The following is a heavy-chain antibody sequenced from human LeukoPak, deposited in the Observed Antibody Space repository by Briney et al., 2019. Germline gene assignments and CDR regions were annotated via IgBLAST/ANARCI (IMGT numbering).Heavy chain of an antibody. CDR1: GGSFGGYY. J-gene: IGHJ6*02. CDR2: INHSGST. Sequence: PSETLSLTCAVYGGSFGGYYWSWIRQPPGKGLEWIGEINHSGSTNYNPSLKSRVTISVDTSKNQFSLKLSSVTAADTAVYYCARDRYSSQYYYYYGMDVWGQGTTVTVSS. D-gene: IGHD6-13*01. V-gene: IGHV4-34*01. CDR3: ARDRYSSQYYYYYGMDV.